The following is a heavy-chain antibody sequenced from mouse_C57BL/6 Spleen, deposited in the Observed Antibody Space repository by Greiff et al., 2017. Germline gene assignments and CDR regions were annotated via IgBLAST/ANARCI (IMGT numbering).Heavy chain of an antibody. CDR3: ARSGGSSLWYFDV. D-gene: IGHD1-1*01. CDR2: INPNYGTT. J-gene: IGHJ1*03. Sequence: QLQESGPELVKPGASVKISCKASGYSFTDYNMNWVKQSNGKSLEWIGVINPNYGTTSYNQKFKGKATLTVDPSSSTAYMQLTSLTSEDSAVYYCARSGGSSLWYFDVWGTGTTVTVSS. V-gene: IGHV1-39*01. CDR1: GYSFTDYN.